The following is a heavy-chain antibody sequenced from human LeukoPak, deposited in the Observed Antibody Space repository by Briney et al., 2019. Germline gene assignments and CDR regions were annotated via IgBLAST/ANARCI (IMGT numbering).Heavy chain of an antibody. V-gene: IGHV3-7*01. CDR1: GFTFSSYW. D-gene: IGHD3-22*01. CDR3: ARDGDTSGYSD. J-gene: IGHJ4*02. Sequence: GGSLRLSCAASGFTFSSYWMSWVRQAPGKGLEWVANIKQDGSEKYYLDSVKGRFTISRDNAKNSLSLQMNSLRVEDTAVYYCARDGDTSGYSDWGQGTLVTVSS. CDR2: IKQDGSEK.